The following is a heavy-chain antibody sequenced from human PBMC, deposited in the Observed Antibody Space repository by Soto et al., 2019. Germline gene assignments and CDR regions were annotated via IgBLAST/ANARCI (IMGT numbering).Heavy chain of an antibody. CDR2: ISTYNGNT. CDR1: GYSFSTYD. V-gene: IGHV1-18*04. CDR3: ARTIAVAGIGYYFDY. J-gene: IGHJ4*02. Sequence: ASVKVSCKASGYSFSTYDISWVRQAPGQGLEWLGRISTYNGNTNYGHILQGRVALTTDTSTNTAFMELRSLGSDDTATYYCARTIAVAGIGYYFDYWGQGTLVTVSS. D-gene: IGHD6-19*01.